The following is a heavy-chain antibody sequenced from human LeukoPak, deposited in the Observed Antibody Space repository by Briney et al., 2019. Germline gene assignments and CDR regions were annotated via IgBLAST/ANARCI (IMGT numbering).Heavy chain of an antibody. J-gene: IGHJ4*02. D-gene: IGHD3-22*01. CDR1: GGSISSSSYY. V-gene: IGHV4-39*07. CDR3: ARVTHSSGYYPHDY. CDR2: IYYSGST. Sequence: SETLSLTCTVSGGSISSSSYYWGWIRQPPGKGLEWIGSIYYSGSTYYNPSLKSRVTISVDTSKNQFSLKLSSVTAADTAVYYCARVTHSSGYYPHDYWGQGTLVTVSS.